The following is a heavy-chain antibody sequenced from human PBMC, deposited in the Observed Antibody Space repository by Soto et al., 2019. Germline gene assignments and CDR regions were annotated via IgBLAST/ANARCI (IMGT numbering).Heavy chain of an antibody. CDR2: INPSGGST. CDR1: GYTFTSYY. Sequence: ASVKVSCKASGYTFTSYYMHWVRQAPGQGLEWMGIINPSGGSTSYAQKFQGRVTMTRDTSTSTVYMELSSLRSEDTAVYYCARVGYYGSGSYTSEYFDYWGQGTLVTVSS. J-gene: IGHJ4*02. V-gene: IGHV1-46*03. D-gene: IGHD3-10*01. CDR3: ARVGYYGSGSYTSEYFDY.